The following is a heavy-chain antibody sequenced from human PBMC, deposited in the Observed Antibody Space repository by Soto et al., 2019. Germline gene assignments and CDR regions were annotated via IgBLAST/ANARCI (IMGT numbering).Heavy chain of an antibody. CDR2: ISHSSHYI. D-gene: IGHD6-13*01. CDR1: GFTFNSYS. V-gene: IGHV3-21*01. J-gene: IGHJ4*02. CDR3: AREEMYSRSWYPDY. Sequence: EVQLVESGGGLVKRGGSLRLSCAASGFTFNSYSMNWVRQAPGKGLEWVSSISHSSHYIYYADSMKGRFTISRDNAKNSLYLQMNSLRAGDTAVYYCAREEMYSRSWYPDYWGQGTLVTVSS.